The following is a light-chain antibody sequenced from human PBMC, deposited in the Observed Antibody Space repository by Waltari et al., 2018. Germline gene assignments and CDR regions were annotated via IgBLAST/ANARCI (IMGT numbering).Light chain of an antibody. CDR2: DDA. Sequence: QSVLTQPPSVSAAPGQKVTISCSGSDSNVGNDYVSWYQQLPGRAPKLLIYDDANRPSGIPDRFSGSKSGTSATLAITGLQTGDEADYFCGTWDSSLSAGVFGTGTKVTV. V-gene: IGLV1-51*01. CDR1: DSNVGNDY. CDR3: GTWDSSLSAGV. J-gene: IGLJ1*01.